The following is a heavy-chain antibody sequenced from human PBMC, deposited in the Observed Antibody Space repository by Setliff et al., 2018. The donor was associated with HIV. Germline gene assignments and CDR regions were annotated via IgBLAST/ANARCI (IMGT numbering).Heavy chain of an antibody. CDR1: GYSFTSQW. V-gene: IGHV5-51*01. Sequence: PGESLKISCEGSGYSFTSQWIAWVRQMPGKGLEWMGIVHPSDSDTRYSPSFQGQVTISVDKSINTAYLQWSSLKTSDTAIYYCARFTGDPGPFDYWGQGTLVTVPQ. D-gene: IGHD7-27*01. J-gene: IGHJ4*02. CDR2: VHPSDSDT. CDR3: ARFTGDPGPFDY.